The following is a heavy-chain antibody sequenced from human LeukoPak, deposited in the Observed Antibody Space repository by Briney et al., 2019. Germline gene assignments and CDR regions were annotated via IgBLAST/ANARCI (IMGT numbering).Heavy chain of an antibody. J-gene: IGHJ3*02. CDR1: GGSISSGSYY. Sequence: SETLSLTCTVSGGSISSGSYYWGWLRQPAGMGLEWIGRIYTSGSTNYNPSLKSRVTISVDTSKNQFSLKRSSVTAADTAVYYCARLVKKTGYSSGWYGGAFDIWGQGTMVTVSS. V-gene: IGHV4-61*02. CDR2: IYTSGST. CDR3: ARLVKKTGYSSGWYGGAFDI. D-gene: IGHD6-19*01.